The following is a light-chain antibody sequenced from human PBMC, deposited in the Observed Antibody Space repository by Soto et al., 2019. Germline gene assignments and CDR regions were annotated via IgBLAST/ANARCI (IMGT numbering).Light chain of an antibody. Sequence: ILLTQSPATLSLSPGERATLSCRASQSVGRSLARYQQKPGQAPRLLIYGASDRATGIPAMFSGSGSGTDFTHTISGLEPEDFAFYFCQQRSNWPPFTFGGGTKVEFK. V-gene: IGKV3-11*01. CDR1: QSVGRS. CDR2: GAS. J-gene: IGKJ4*01. CDR3: QQRSNWPPFT.